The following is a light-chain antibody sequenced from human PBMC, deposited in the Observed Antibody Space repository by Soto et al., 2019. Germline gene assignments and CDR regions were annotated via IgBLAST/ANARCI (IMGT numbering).Light chain of an antibody. J-gene: IGLJ2*01. CDR3: GTWDTSLSVGV. Sequence: QSVLTQPPSVSAAPGQKVTISCSGSSSNIGNNYVSWYQQLPGTAPKLLIYDNNKRPPGIPDRFSGSKSGTSATLGITGLQTGDEDDYYCGTWDTSLSVGVFGGGTKVTVL. V-gene: IGLV1-51*01. CDR1: SSNIGNNY. CDR2: DNN.